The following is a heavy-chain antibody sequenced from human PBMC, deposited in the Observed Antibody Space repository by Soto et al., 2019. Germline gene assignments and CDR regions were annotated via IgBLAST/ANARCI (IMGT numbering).Heavy chain of an antibody. J-gene: IGHJ4*02. CDR1: GYTLSSYA. CDR3: AREGCSGGSCYSAFDF. Sequence: ASVKVSCEASGYTLSSYAMAWVRQSPGQGLEWMGWITTYNGDTNYEQKLQGRATMTTDTATNTAYMELRSLTSDDTAVYYCAREGCSGGSCYSAFDFWGQGTLVTSPQ. D-gene: IGHD2-15*01. CDR2: ITTYNGDT. V-gene: IGHV1-18*01.